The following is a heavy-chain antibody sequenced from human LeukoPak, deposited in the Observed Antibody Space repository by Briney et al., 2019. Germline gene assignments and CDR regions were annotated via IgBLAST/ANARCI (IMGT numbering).Heavy chain of an antibody. CDR2: INWNSGSI. CDR3: AKDPGHYGSGSYFKPRPHEGAFDI. Sequence: PGRSLRLSCAASGFTFDDYAMHWVRQAPGKGLEWVSGINWNSGSISYADSVKGRFTISRDNAKNSLYLQMNSLRAEDTALYYCAKDPGHYGSGSYFKPRPHEGAFDIWGQGTMVTVSS. V-gene: IGHV3-9*01. J-gene: IGHJ3*02. CDR1: GFTFDDYA. D-gene: IGHD3-10*01.